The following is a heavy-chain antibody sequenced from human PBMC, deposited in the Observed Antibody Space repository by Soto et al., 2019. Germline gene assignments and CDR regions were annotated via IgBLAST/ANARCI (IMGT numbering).Heavy chain of an antibody. CDR2: IYRGGTI. Sequence: EVRLVESGGGLIQPGGSLTVSCAASGFSVSDNYMSWVRQPPGKGLEWVSVIYRGGTIFYADSVKGRFIISRDSSTNTMYPQMNTLRGEDTATYYCARVSCSGGGCYPDWYFDLWGRGTLVTVSS. CDR3: ARVSCSGGGCYPDWYFDL. J-gene: IGHJ2*01. V-gene: IGHV3-53*01. D-gene: IGHD2-15*01. CDR1: GFSVSDNY.